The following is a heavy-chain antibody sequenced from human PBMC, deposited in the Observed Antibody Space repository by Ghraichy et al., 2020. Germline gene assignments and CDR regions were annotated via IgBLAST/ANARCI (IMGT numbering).Heavy chain of an antibody. CDR2: IFHTGHA. Sequence: SETLSLTCTVSGDSLNTYYWNWIRQSPGKGLEWLGFIFHTGHAKYNPSLQGRVAMSVDASKNQFSLKLSSVTAADTAVYFCSRDDFGKKLGMDVWGKGTTVTVSS. J-gene: IGHJ6*03. D-gene: IGHD3-3*01. CDR1: GDSLNTYY. CDR3: SRDDFGKKLGMDV. V-gene: IGHV4-59*01.